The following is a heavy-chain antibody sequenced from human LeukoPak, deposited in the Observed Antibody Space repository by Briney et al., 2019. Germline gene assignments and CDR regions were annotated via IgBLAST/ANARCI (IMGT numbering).Heavy chain of an antibody. CDR2: IIPIFGTA. Sequence: GASVKVSCKASGGTFSSYAISWVRQAPGQGLEWMGRIIPIFGTANYAQKFQGRVTITTDESTRTAYMDLSSLRSEDTAVYYCASVTMVVSRSEAGAFDIWGQGTLVTVSS. CDR3: ASVTMVVSRSEAGAFDI. J-gene: IGHJ3*02. D-gene: IGHD5/OR15-5a*01. V-gene: IGHV1-69*05. CDR1: GGTFSSYA.